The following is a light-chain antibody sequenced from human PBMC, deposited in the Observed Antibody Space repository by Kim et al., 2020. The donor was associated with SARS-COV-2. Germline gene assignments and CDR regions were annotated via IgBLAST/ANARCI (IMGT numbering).Light chain of an antibody. CDR1: SLRSYY. CDR3: NSRDSNDNVV. V-gene: IGLV3-19*01. CDR2: GKN. J-gene: IGLJ2*01. Sequence: VALGQTVRMTCQGDSLRSYYATGYQQKPGQAPIVVIYGKNNRPSGIPDRFSGSSSGNTASLTITGTQAGDEADYYCNSRDSNDNVVFGGGTQLTVL.